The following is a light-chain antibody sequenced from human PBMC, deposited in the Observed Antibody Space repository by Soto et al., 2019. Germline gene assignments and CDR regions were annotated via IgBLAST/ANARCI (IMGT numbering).Light chain of an antibody. CDR2: RTD. J-gene: IGLJ2*01. CDR3: AVWADGLNVHVV. Sequence: QSVLTQPPSVSGTPGQRVSISCSGSSSNNGRNYVYWYQQVPGTAPKVLIFRTDQRPSWVPDRFSGSKSGTTASLAISGLRSEDEADYYCAVWADGLNVHVVFGGGTKLTVL. V-gene: IGLV1-47*01. CDR1: SSNNGRNY.